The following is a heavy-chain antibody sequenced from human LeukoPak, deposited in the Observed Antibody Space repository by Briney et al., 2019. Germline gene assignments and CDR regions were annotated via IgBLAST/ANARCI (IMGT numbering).Heavy chain of an antibody. J-gene: IGHJ4*02. D-gene: IGHD3-22*01. CDR2: IGGSGGST. Sequence: GGSLRLPCVASGFTFSSYVMSWVRQAPGKGLEWVSGIGGSGGSTYYADSVKGRFTISRDNSKNTLYLQMNSLRAEDTAVYYCARKYYDNSGYYSPDYWGQGTLVTVSS. V-gene: IGHV3-23*01. CDR1: GFTFSSYV. CDR3: ARKYYDNSGYYSPDY.